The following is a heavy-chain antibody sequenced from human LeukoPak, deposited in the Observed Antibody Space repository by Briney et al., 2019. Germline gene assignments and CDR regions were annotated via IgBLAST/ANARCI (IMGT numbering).Heavy chain of an antibody. V-gene: IGHV3-23*01. Sequence: GGSLRLSCVASQFTFSNYAMNWVRQAPGKGLEWVSAISGSGGSTYYADSVKGRFTISRDNSKNTLYLQMNSLRAEDTAVYYCAKDLSLLDYWGQGTLVTVSS. CDR2: ISGSGGST. D-gene: IGHD3-10*01. CDR1: QFTFSNYA. J-gene: IGHJ4*02. CDR3: AKDLSLLDY.